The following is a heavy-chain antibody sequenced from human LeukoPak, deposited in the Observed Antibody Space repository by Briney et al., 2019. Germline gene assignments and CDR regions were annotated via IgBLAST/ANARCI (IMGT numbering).Heavy chain of an antibody. Sequence: ASVKVSCKASGGTFSSYAISWVRQAPGQGLEWMGGIIPIFGTASYAQKFQGRVTITTDESTSTAYMELSSLRSEDTAVYYCARVGYSSSWYYFDYWGQGTLVTVSS. J-gene: IGHJ4*02. CDR2: IIPIFGTA. CDR1: GGTFSSYA. D-gene: IGHD6-13*01. CDR3: ARVGYSSSWYYFDY. V-gene: IGHV1-69*05.